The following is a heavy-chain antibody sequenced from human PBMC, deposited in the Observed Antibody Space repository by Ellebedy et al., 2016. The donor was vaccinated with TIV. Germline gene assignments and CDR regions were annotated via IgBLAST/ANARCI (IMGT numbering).Heavy chain of an antibody. CDR2: MLYDGNDE. D-gene: IGHD5-24*01. V-gene: IGHV3-30*18. Sequence: GESLKISCAASGFTFSTYGMHWVRQAPGKGLEWVAGMLYDGNDEYYADSVKGRFTISRDSSKSTLYLQMNSLRTEETAVYYCAKDLGRWLQYFDSWGQGTLVTVSS. CDR1: GFTFSTYG. CDR3: AKDLGRWLQYFDS. J-gene: IGHJ4*02.